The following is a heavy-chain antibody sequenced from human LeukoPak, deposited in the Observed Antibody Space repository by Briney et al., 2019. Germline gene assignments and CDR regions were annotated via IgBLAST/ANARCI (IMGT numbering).Heavy chain of an antibody. J-gene: IGHJ4*02. D-gene: IGHD3-9*01. V-gene: IGHV3-23*01. Sequence: GGSLRLSCAASGFAFSSYAMSWFRQAPGKGLEWVSVISGGGDGPYYGDSVKGRFTISRDNSKTTLYLQMNSLRAEDTAVYYCAQLNGGFDWLFDYWGQGTLVTVSS. CDR2: ISGGGDGP. CDR3: AQLNGGFDWLFDY. CDR1: GFAFSSYA.